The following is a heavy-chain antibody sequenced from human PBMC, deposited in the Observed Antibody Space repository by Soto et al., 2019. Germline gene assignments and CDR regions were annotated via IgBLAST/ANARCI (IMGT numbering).Heavy chain of an antibody. Sequence: ASVKVSCKASGYTFTSYGISWVRQAPGQGLEWMGWISAYNGNTNYAQKLQGRVTMTTDTSTSTAYMELRSLRSDDTAVYYCARGGIIRWELLRVYYYYGMDVWGQGTTVTVPS. D-gene: IGHD1-26*01. CDR3: ARGGIIRWELLRVYYYYGMDV. CDR1: GYTFTSYG. V-gene: IGHV1-18*01. CDR2: ISAYNGNT. J-gene: IGHJ6*02.